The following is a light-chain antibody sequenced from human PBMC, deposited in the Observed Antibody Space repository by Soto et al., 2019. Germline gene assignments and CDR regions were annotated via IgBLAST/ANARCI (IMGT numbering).Light chain of an antibody. J-gene: IGKJ2*01. Sequence: IVLTQSPATLSLSPGERAPLSCRARQSVSTYLGWYQEKPGQPPRLLISEASNRATGIPARFSGSRSGTVFALTISRLEPEDFAVYFCHQRYSLPHSFGQGTKLEI. CDR1: QSVSTY. CDR2: EAS. CDR3: HQRYSLPHS. V-gene: IGKV3-11*01.